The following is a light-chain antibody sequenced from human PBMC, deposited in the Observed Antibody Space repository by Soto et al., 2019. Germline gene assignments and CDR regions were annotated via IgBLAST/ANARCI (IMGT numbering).Light chain of an antibody. V-gene: IGLV2-8*01. CDR1: KNDIGVYDF. Sequence: QSAMTQPPFASGSPGQSVTISCTGTKNDIGVYDFVSWYQHHPGKAPRLIIYEVVQRPSGVPDRFSGSKSGNTASLTVSGLQAADEGDYFCKSYAGSNTYVFGSGTKVTVL. CDR3: KSYAGSNTYV. CDR2: EVV. J-gene: IGLJ1*01.